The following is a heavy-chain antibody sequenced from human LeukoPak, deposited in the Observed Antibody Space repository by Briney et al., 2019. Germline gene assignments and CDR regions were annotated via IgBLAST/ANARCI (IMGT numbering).Heavy chain of an antibody. CDR3: AVIPIVVVPAGPEH. CDR2: ISSSSSTI. J-gene: IGHJ1*01. Sequence: PGGSLRLSCAASGFTFSSYSMNWVRQAPGKGLEWVSYISSSSSTIYYADSVKGRFTISRDNAKNSLYLQINSLRAEDTAVYYCAVIPIVVVPAGPEHWGQGTLVTVSS. CDR1: GFTFSSYS. D-gene: IGHD2-2*01. V-gene: IGHV3-48*01.